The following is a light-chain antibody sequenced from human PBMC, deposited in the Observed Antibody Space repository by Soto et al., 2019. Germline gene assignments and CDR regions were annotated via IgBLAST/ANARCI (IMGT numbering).Light chain of an antibody. CDR2: KAS. CDR3: LQYNSHSWT. CDR1: QSISSW. Sequence: DIQMTQSPSTLSASVGDRVTITCRASQSISSWLAWYQHKPGKAPKLLIYKASSLESGVPSRFSGSGSGTEFTLTISTLQPEYLASYYCLQYNSHSWTFGQGTKVEIK. V-gene: IGKV1-5*03. J-gene: IGKJ1*01.